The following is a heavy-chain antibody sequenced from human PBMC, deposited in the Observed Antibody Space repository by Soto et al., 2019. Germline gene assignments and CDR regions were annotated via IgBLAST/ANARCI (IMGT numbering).Heavy chain of an antibody. CDR1: GYTFTSYA. V-gene: IGHV1-3*01. CDR2: INAGNGNT. J-gene: IGHJ5*02. Sequence: QVQLVQSGAEVKKPGASVKVSCKASGYTFTSYAMHWVRQAPGQRLEWMGWINAGNGNTKYSQKFQRRVTITRDTSASTAYMELSSLRSEDTAVYDCARSSRITIFGVHWFDPWGKGTLVTVSS. D-gene: IGHD3-3*01. CDR3: ARSSRITIFGVHWFDP.